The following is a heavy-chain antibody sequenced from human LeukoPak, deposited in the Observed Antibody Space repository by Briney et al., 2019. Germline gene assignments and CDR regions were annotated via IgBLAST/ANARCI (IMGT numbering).Heavy chain of an antibody. J-gene: IGHJ6*02. CDR3: ARVRGAGSPGYGSYYYYGMDV. CDR1: GGTFSSYT. Sequence: SVKVSCKASGGTFSSYTISWVRQAPGQGLEWMGRIIPILGIANYAQKFQGRVTITADKSTSTAYMELSSLRSEDTAVYYCARVRGAGSPGYGSYYYYGMDVWGQGTTVTVSS. D-gene: IGHD1-26*01. V-gene: IGHV1-69*02. CDR2: IIPILGIA.